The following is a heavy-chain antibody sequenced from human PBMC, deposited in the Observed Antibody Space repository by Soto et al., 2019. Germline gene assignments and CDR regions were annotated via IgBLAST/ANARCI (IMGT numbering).Heavy chain of an antibody. D-gene: IGHD2-21*01. Sequence: QVQLVQSGAEVKKPGSSMKVSCKASGGTFSSYVFSWVRQAPGQGLEWMGRIIPMFGITNYAQKSEGRVTITADKSTTTVDMELKRLISEDTAIYYCARDRALSNAALVMAYWGQGTLVTVSS. CDR3: ARDRALSNAALVMAY. CDR2: IIPMFGIT. V-gene: IGHV1-69*04. J-gene: IGHJ4*02. CDR1: GGTFSSYV.